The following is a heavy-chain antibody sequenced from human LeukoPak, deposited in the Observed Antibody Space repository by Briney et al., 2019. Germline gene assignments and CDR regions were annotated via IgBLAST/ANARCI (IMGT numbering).Heavy chain of an antibody. J-gene: IGHJ5*02. CDR2: IKQDGSEK. V-gene: IGHV3-7*05. D-gene: IGHD6-6*01. Sequence: GGSLRLSCAASGFTFSSYWMRWVRQAPGKGLEWVANIKQDGSEKYYVDSVKGRFTISRDNAKNSLFLQMNSLRAEDTAVYYCARSIAARRRGWFDPWGQGTLVTVSS. CDR3: ARSIAARRRGWFDP. CDR1: GFTFSSYW.